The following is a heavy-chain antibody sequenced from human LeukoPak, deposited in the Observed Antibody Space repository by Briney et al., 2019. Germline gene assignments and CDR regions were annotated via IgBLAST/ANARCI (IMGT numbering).Heavy chain of an antibody. J-gene: IGHJ4*02. V-gene: IGHV3-7*03. CDR1: GFTFSSYW. D-gene: IGHD3-3*01. CDR3: ASDRAYYDFWSGYYTIDY. CDR2: IKQDGSEK. Sequence: GGSLRLSCVASGFTFSSYWMSWVRQAPGKGLEWVANIKQDGSEKYYVDSVKGRFTISRDNAKNSLYLQMNSLRAEDTAVYYCASDRAYYDFWSGYYTIDYWGQGTLVTVSS.